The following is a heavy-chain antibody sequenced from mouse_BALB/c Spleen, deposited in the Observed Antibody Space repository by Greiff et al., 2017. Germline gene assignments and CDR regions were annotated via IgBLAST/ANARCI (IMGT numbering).Heavy chain of an antibody. CDR2: VNPYNGGT. Sequence: EVQLQQSGPELVKPGASVKMSCKASGYTFTDYYMDWVKQSHGESFEWIGRVNPYNGGTSYNQKFKGKATLTVDKSSSTAYMELNSLTSEDSAVYYCARDDYDVPFDYWGQGTTRTVSS. CDR1: GYTFTDYY. D-gene: IGHD2-4*01. V-gene: IGHV1-19*01. CDR3: ARDDYDVPFDY. J-gene: IGHJ2*01.